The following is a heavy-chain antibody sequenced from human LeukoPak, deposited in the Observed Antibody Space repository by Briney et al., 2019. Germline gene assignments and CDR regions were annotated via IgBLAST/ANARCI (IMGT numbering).Heavy chain of an antibody. CDR2: IKPDGTEK. V-gene: IGHV3-7*01. CDR3: ARETPGSRVFDS. CDR1: GFIFSSYW. D-gene: IGHD1-14*01. J-gene: IGHJ4*02. Sequence: GGSLRLSCAASGFIFSSYWMSWVRQTPEKGLEWVANIKPDGTEKYYVESVKGRFTVSRDKAKNTLYLQMNSLRADDTAVYYCARETPGSRVFDSWGQGTLVTVSS.